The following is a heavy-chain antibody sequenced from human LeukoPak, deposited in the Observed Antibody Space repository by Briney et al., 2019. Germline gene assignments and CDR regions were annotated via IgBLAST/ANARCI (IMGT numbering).Heavy chain of an antibody. Sequence: GESLKISCKGSGYSFTSYWIGWVRQMPGKGLGWMGIIYPGDSDTRYSPSFQGQVTISADKSISTAYLQWSSLKASDTAMYYCARSLREMASYYYYYGMDVWGQGTTVTVSS. V-gene: IGHV5-51*01. CDR3: ARSLREMASYYYYYGMDV. CDR2: IYPGDSDT. CDR1: GYSFTSYW. D-gene: IGHD5-24*01. J-gene: IGHJ6*02.